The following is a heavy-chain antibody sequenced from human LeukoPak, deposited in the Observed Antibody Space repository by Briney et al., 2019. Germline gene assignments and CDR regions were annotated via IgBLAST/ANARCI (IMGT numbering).Heavy chain of an antibody. CDR3: AKEGGYAYYDYVWGSYRRDYFDY. D-gene: IGHD3-16*02. CDR1: GFTFSSYW. CDR2: ISGSGGST. J-gene: IGHJ4*02. Sequence: PGGSLRLSCAASGFTFSSYWMSWVRQAPGKGLEWVSAISGSGGSTYYADSVKGRFTISRDNSKNTLYLQMNSLRAEDTAVYYCAKEGGYAYYDYVWGSYRRDYFDYWGQGTLVTVSS. V-gene: IGHV3-23*01.